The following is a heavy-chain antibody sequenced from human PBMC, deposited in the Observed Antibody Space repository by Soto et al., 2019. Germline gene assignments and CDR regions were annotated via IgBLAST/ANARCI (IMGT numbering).Heavy chain of an antibody. CDR2: FDPEDGET. Sequence: ASVKVSCKVSGYTLTELSMHWVRQAPGKGLEWMGGFDPEDGETIYAQKFQGRVTMTEDTSTDTAYMELSSLRSEDTAVYYCATDHIVVVVADMTAFDIWSQGTMVTVSS. CDR1: GYTLTELS. CDR3: ATDHIVVVVADMTAFDI. J-gene: IGHJ3*02. V-gene: IGHV1-24*01. D-gene: IGHD2-15*01.